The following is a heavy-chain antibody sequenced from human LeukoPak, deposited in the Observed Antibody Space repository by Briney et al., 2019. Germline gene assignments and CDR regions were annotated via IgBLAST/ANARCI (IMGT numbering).Heavy chain of an antibody. CDR2: IYPGDSDT. CDR1: GYSFTSYW. D-gene: IGHD3-10*01. Sequence: GESLKISCKGSGYSFTSYWIGWVRQMPGKSLEWIGIIYPGDSDTRYSPSFQGQVTISADKSISTAYLQWSSLKASDIAMYYCARRYYYGSGSYHLDYWGQGTLVTVSS. CDR3: ARRYYYGSGSYHLDY. V-gene: IGHV5-51*01. J-gene: IGHJ4*02.